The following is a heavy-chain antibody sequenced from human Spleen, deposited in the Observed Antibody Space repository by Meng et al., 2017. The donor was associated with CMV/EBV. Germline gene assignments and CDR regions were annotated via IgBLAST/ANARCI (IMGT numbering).Heavy chain of an antibody. CDR3: ARATFRAYDF. D-gene: IGHD3-3*02. CDR1: GYTLPSYY. Sequence: KVSCQASGYTLPSYYMHWVRQAPGQGLEWMGWINPSSGDTDYAQKFQGRVTMTRDTSISTAYMELSGLKSDDTAVYYCARATFRAYDFWGQGTLVTVSS. J-gene: IGHJ4*02. CDR2: INPSSGDT. V-gene: IGHV1-2*02.